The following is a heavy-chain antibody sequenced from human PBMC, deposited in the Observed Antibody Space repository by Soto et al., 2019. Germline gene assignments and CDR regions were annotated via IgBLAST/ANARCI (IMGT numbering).Heavy chain of an antibody. J-gene: IGHJ3*02. V-gene: IGHV3-23*01. CDR3: AHPRGYGVFDAYDI. CDR2: ISASGDST. CDR1: GFTFSTYA. Sequence: GGSLRLSCAASGFTFSTYAMSWVRQAPGKGLEWVSAISASGDSTYSADSVKGRFTISRDNSMNALYLQMSSLRIEDTAVYYCAHPRGYGVFDAYDIWGQGTMVTVSS. D-gene: IGHD1-1*01.